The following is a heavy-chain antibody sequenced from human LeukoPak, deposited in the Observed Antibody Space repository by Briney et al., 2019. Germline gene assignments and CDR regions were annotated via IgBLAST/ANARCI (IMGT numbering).Heavy chain of an antibody. CDR2: ISSSSSTI. J-gene: IGHJ3*02. CDR3: ARISHLRIAFDI. V-gene: IGHV3-48*04. CDR1: GFTFSSYS. Sequence: PGGSLRLSCAASGFTFSSYSMNWVRQAPGKGLEWVSYISSSSSTIYYADSVKGRFTISRDNAKNSLYLQMNSLRAEGTAVYYCARISHLRIAFDIWGQGTMVTVSS. D-gene: IGHD2/OR15-2a*01.